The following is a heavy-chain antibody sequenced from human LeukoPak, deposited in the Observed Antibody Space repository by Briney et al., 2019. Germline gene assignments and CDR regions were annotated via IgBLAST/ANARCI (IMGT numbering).Heavy chain of an antibody. Sequence: GGSLRLSCAASGFTFSAAWMNWVRQAPGKGLEWVGRIKSKSNDGTTDFAAPVRDRFTISRDDSKNTLNLQMDSLRTEDTAVYCCASDVLDYFDYWGQGTLVTVSS. V-gene: IGHV3-15*01. CDR2: IKSKSNDGTT. J-gene: IGHJ4*02. D-gene: IGHD2-8*02. CDR3: ASDVLDYFDY. CDR1: GFTFSAAW.